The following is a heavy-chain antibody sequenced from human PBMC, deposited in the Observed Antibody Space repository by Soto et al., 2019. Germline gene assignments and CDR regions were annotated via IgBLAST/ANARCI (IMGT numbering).Heavy chain of an antibody. J-gene: IGHJ5*02. CDR2: ISYSGST. CDR3: ARGGPTGGSYKYNWFDP. CDR1: GGTISSGDFY. V-gene: IGHV4-30-4*01. D-gene: IGHD2-15*01. Sequence: PSETLSLTCTVSGGTISSGDFYWSWIRQPPGRGLEWIGYISYSGSTYYNTSLKSRVTISVDTSKNQFSLKLNSVTAADTAVYYCARGGPTGGSYKYNWFDPWGQGTLVTV.